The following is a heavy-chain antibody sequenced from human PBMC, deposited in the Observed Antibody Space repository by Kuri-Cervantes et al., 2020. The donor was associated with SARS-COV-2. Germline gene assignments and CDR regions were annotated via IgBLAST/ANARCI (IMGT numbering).Heavy chain of an antibody. CDR3: AGRLRFSHSDAFDI. D-gene: IGHD3-3*01. Sequence: SVKVSCKASGGTFSSYAISWVRQAPGQGLEWMGRIIPIFGTANYAQKFQGRVTITADESTSTAYMGLSSLRSEDTAVYYCAGRLRFSHSDAFDIWGQGTMVTVSS. J-gene: IGHJ3*02. CDR1: GGTFSSYA. CDR2: IIPIFGTA. V-gene: IGHV1-69*13.